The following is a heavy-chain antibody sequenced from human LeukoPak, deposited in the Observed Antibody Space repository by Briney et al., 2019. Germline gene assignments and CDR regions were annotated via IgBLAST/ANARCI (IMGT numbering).Heavy chain of an antibody. J-gene: IGHJ4*02. V-gene: IGHV4-59*08. Sequence: KPSETLSLTCTVSGGSINSYYWSWIRQPPGKGLEWIGYIYYSGSTNYNPSLKSRVTISVDTSKNQFSLKLSSVTAADTAVYFCAGHRGNHYGFFAFWGQGTLVTVSS. CDR3: AGHRGNHYGFFAF. D-gene: IGHD4-17*01. CDR2: IYYSGST. CDR1: GGSINSYY.